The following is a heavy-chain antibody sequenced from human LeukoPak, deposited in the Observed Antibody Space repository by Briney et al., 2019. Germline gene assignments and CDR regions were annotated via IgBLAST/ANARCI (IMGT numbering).Heavy chain of an antibody. CDR3: ARATGGSYLEWDSNFDY. CDR1: GGSISSYY. J-gene: IGHJ4*02. CDR2: IYTSGST. Sequence: SETLSLTCTVSGGSISSYYWSWIRQPAGKGLEWIGRIYTSGSTNYNPSLKSRVTMSVDTSKNQFSLKPSSVTAADTAVYYCARATGGSYLEWDSNFDYWGQGTLVTVSS. D-gene: IGHD1-26*01. V-gene: IGHV4-4*07.